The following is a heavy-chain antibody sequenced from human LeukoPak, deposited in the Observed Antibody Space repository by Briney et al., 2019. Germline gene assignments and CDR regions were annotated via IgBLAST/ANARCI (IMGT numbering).Heavy chain of an antibody. CDR3: ARGDLGYCSGGSCYYPYYLDY. V-gene: IGHV3-30-3*01. CDR1: GFTFSSYA. D-gene: IGHD2-15*01. J-gene: IGHJ4*02. CDR2: ISYDGSNK. Sequence: PGGSLRLSCAASGFTFSSYAMHWVRQAPGKGLEWVAVISYDGSNKYYADSVKGRFTISRDNSKNTLYLQMNSLRAEDTAVYYCARGDLGYCSGGSCYYPYYLDYWGQGTLVTVSS.